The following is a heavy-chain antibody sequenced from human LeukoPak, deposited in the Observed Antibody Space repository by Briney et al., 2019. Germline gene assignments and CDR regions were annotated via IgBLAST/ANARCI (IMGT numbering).Heavy chain of an antibody. CDR1: GGSFISYY. CDR2: IYYSGSS. V-gene: IGHV4-59*01. CDR3: ARGPTKNYFDY. J-gene: IGHJ4*02. Sequence: SGTVSLTCTVSGGSFISYYWSWIRQPPGKGLEWIGYIYYSGSSNYNLSLKSRVTISIDMSKNQFSLKLRSVTAADTAVYYCARGPTKNYFDYWGQGALVTVSS.